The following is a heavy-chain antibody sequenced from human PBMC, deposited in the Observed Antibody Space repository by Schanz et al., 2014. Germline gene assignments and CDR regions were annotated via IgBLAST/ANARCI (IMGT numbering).Heavy chain of an antibody. D-gene: IGHD2-21*01. J-gene: IGHJ4*02. CDR2: ISWNSGSI. CDR1: GFTFDDYA. CDR3: AKGQLLSYYFDY. Sequence: EVQLVESGGGLVQPGRSLRLSCAASGFTFDDYAMHWVRQAPGKGLEWVSGISWNSGSIGYADSVKGRFTISRDDAKNSLYLQMNSLRAEDTAVYYCAKGQLLSYYFDYWGQGTLVTVSS. V-gene: IGHV3-9*01.